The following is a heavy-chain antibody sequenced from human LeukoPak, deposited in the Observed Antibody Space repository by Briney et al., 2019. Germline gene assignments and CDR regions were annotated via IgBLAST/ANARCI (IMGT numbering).Heavy chain of an antibody. D-gene: IGHD6-13*01. CDR1: GGSFSGYY. CDR2: INHSGST. V-gene: IGHV4-34*01. CDR3: AREGREAAGFRWFDP. Sequence: SGTLSLTCAVYGGSFSGYYWSWIRQPPGKGLEWIGEINHSGSTNYNPSLKSRVTMSVDTSKNQFSLKLSSVTAADTAVYYCAREGREAAGFRWFDPWGQGTLVTVSS. J-gene: IGHJ5*02.